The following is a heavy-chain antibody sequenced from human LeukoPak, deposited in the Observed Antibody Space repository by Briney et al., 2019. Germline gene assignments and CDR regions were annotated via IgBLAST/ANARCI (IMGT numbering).Heavy chain of an antibody. V-gene: IGHV3-23*01. CDR2: ISGSGGST. Sequence: GGSLRLSCVASGFTFSSYAMSWVRQAPGKGLEWVSAISGSGGSTYYADSVKGRFTISRDNSKNTLYLQMNSLRAEDTAVYYCARDGYDSSGYYSADWGQGTLVTVSS. CDR3: ARDGYDSSGYYSAD. D-gene: IGHD3-22*01. CDR1: GFTFSSYA. J-gene: IGHJ4*02.